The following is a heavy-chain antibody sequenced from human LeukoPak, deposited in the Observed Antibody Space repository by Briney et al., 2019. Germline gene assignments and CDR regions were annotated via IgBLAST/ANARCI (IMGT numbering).Heavy chain of an antibody. V-gene: IGHV3-30*02. Sequence: SGGSLRLSCAASGFTFSSYGMHWVRQAPGKGLEWVAFIRYDGSNKYYADSVKGRFTISRDNSKNTLYLQMNSLRAEDTAVYYCAKDDSSGYYGFDYWGQGTLVTVSS. J-gene: IGHJ4*02. CDR1: GFTFSSYG. CDR2: IRYDGSNK. D-gene: IGHD3-22*01. CDR3: AKDDSSGYYGFDY.